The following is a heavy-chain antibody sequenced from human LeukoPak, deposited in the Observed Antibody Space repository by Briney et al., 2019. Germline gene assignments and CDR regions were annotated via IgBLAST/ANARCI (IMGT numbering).Heavy chain of an antibody. V-gene: IGHV3-11*04. Sequence: GGSLRLSCAASGFTFTDYYMSWIRQAPGKGLEWVSYISSSGNMIYYADSVKGRFTISRDNAKNSLYLQMNSLRAEDTAVYYCARVLYSSGSSDAFDIWGQGTMVTVSS. J-gene: IGHJ3*02. CDR3: ARVLYSSGSSDAFDI. D-gene: IGHD3-10*01. CDR2: ISSSGNMI. CDR1: GFTFTDYY.